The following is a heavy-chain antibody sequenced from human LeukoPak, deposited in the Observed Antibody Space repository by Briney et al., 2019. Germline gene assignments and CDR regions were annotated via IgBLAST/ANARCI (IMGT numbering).Heavy chain of an antibody. D-gene: IGHD6-13*01. CDR2: SYYNGGT. CDR1: GGSSRGSTYY. Sequence: SETLSLTCTVSGGSSRGSTYYWGWIRQPPGKGLEWIGTSYYNGGTYYNPALKSRVTISVDTSKNQFSLKLSSVTAADTAVYYCARVTGYVMEDYFDYWGQGTLVTVSS. CDR3: ARVTGYVMEDYFDY. V-gene: IGHV4-39*01. J-gene: IGHJ4*02.